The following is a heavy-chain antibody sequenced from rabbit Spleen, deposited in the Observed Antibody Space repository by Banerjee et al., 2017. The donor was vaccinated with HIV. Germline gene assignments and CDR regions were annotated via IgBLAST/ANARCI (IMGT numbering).Heavy chain of an antibody. Sequence: QSLEESGGGLVKPGASLTLTCKASGFSFNSGYDMCWVRQAPGKGLEWIACIYAGSSGITYSATWAKGRIAISKTSTTTVTLQMTSLTAADTATYFCAMDTSTSFSTYGMDLWGPGTLVTVS. CDR3: AMDTSTSFSTYGMDL. D-gene: IGHD1-1*01. CDR1: GFSFNSGYD. J-gene: IGHJ6*01. CDR2: IYAGSSGIT. V-gene: IGHV1S40*01.